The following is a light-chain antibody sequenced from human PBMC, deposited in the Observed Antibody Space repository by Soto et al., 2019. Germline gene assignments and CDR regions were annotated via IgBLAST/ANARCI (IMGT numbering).Light chain of an antibody. CDR1: QSISSW. V-gene: IGKV1-5*03. CDR2: KAS. CDR3: QQYNSYPTT. J-gene: IGKJ3*01. Sequence: DIQMTQSPSTLSASVGDRVTITCRASQSISSWLAWYQQKPRKDPKLLIYKASSLESGVPSRFSGSGSGTEFSLTISNLQPNDFATYYCQQYNSYPTTFGPGTKVDIK.